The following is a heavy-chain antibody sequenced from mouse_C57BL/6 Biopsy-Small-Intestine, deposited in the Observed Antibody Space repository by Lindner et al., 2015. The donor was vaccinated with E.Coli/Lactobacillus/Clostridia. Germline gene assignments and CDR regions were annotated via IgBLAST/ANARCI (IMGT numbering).Heavy chain of an antibody. J-gene: IGHJ3*01. Sequence: VQLQESGPELVKPGASVKISCKASGYSFTDYYMNWVKQSPEKSLEWIGEINPSTGYTTYNQNFKAKATLTVDQSSSTAYMQLKSLTSEDSAVYYCALPAYWGQGTLVTVSA. CDR3: ALPAY. CDR1: GYSFTDYY. V-gene: IGHV1-42*01. CDR2: INPSTGYT.